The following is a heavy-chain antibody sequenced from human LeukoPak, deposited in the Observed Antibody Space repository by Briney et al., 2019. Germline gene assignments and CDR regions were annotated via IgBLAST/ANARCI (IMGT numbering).Heavy chain of an antibody. CDR1: GYTFTSYG. CDR2: ISAYNGKT. CDR3: ARVNDYVWGSYRPDY. D-gene: IGHD3-16*02. J-gene: IGHJ4*02. V-gene: IGHV1-18*01. Sequence: WASVKVSCKASGYTFTSYGISWVRQAPGQGLEWMGWISAYNGKTNYAQKLQGRVTMTTDTSTSTAYMELRSLRSDDTAVYYCARVNDYVWGSYRPDYWGQGTLVTVSS.